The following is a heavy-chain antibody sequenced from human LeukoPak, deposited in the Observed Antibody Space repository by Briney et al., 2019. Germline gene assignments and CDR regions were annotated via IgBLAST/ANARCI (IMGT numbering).Heavy chain of an antibody. D-gene: IGHD2-2*01. CDR1: GGSISSSAYY. J-gene: IGHJ4*02. Sequence: PSQTLSLTCTVSGGSISSSAYYWSWIRQHPGKGLEWIGYIYYSEITYYNPSLKSRVTISVDTSKNQFSLNLSSVTAADTAVYYCARDGDCSSDSCYFDYWGQGILVTVSS. V-gene: IGHV4-31*03. CDR3: ARDGDCSSDSCYFDY. CDR2: IYYSEIT.